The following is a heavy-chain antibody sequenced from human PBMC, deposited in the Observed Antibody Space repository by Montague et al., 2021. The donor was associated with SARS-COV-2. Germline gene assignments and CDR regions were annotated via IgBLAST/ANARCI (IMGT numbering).Heavy chain of an antibody. D-gene: IGHD6-19*01. CDR2: ISEGGSP. CDR1: GGSISRYY. Sequence: SETLSLTCTVAGGSISRYYWSWIRQSPGQGLEWIAYISEGGSPXXXPSXXXRVTISVDTSKNQFSLKLSSVTAADTAVYYCARGEYYSGWYGLKYYFDYWGQGTLVIVSS. CDR3: ARGEYYSGWYGLKYYFDY. V-gene: IGHV4-59*12. J-gene: IGHJ4*02.